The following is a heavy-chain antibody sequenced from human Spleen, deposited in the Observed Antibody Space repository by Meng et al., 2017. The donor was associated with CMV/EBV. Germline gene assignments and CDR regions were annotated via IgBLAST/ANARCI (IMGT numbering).Heavy chain of an antibody. D-gene: IGHD6-25*01. CDR1: GFPFDVHS. CDR3: ARDGAYVAARRDFDY. V-gene: IGHV3-48*04. J-gene: IGHJ4*02. Sequence: GGSLRLSCAASGFPFDVHSMNWVRQAPGKGLEWISYISGMSTTIYYADSVKGRFTISRDNTKNSLFLQLNSLKTEDTAVYYCARDGAYVAARRDFDYWGQGTLVTVSS. CDR2: ISGMSTTI.